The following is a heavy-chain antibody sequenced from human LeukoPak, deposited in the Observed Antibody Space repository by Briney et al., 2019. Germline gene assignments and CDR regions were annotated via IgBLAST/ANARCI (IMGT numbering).Heavy chain of an antibody. CDR3: ARLIFGELSNNWFDP. D-gene: IGHD3-10*02. V-gene: IGHV1-2*02. J-gene: IGHJ5*02. CDR1: GYTFTGYY. Sequence: GASVKVSCKASGYTFTGYYMHWVRQAPGQGLEWMGWINPNSGGTNYAQKFQGRVTMTRDTSISTAYMELSRLRSDDTAVYYCARLIFGELSNNWFDPWGQGTLVTVSS. CDR2: INPNSGGT.